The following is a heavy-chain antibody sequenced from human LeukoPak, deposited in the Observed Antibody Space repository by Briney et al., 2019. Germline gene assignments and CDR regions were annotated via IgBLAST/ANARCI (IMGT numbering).Heavy chain of an antibody. CDR3: ASGGYVKGGIFDY. V-gene: IGHV1-69*04. D-gene: IGHD6-25*01. J-gene: IGHJ4*02. CDR1: GGTFSSYA. CDR2: IIPTLGIA. Sequence: GASVKVSCKASGGTFSSYAISWVRQAPGQGLEWMGRIIPTLGIANYAQKFQGRVTITADKSTSTAYMELSSQRSEDTAVYYCASGGYVKGGIFDYWGQGTLVTVSS.